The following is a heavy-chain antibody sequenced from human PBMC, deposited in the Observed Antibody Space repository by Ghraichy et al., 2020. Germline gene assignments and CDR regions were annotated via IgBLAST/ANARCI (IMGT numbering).Heavy chain of an antibody. D-gene: IGHD1-26*01. Sequence: SETLSLTCTVSGDSISRSRSHWSWIRQPAGKGLDWIGRVSSSGSTIYNPSLENRVSISRDTSKNHFSLNLRSVTATDTARYYCARDVKWEPLSAAFVLWGQGTRVTVSS. CDR2: VSSSGST. J-gene: IGHJ3*01. CDR1: GDSISRSRSH. V-gene: IGHV4-61*02. CDR3: ARDVKWEPLSAAFVL.